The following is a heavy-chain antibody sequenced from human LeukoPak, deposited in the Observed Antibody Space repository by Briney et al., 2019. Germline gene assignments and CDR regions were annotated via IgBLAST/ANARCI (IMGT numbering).Heavy chain of an antibody. D-gene: IGHD3-22*01. CDR1: GYTVTELS. CDR3: ATADSSGYLDS. J-gene: IGHJ5*01. CDR2: FDPEHDKT. Sequence: ASVKVSCKVSGYTVTELSMQWVRQAPGKRLGWMGGFDPEHDKTMYPQTFQGRVTMTEDTSTDTVYMQLSSLKSDDTAVYYCATADSSGYLDSWGQGTLVTVSS. V-gene: IGHV1-24*01.